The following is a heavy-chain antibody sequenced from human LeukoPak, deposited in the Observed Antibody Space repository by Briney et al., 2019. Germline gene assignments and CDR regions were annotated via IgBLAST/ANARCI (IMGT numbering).Heavy chain of an antibody. CDR2: ISSSSSYI. CDR3: AKGTDSSSWLNWFDP. Sequence: GGSLRLSCAASGFTFSSYSMNWVRQAPGKGLEWVSSISSSSSYIYYADSVKGRFTISRDNAKNSLYLQMNSLRAEDTAVYYCAKGTDSSSWLNWFDPWGQGTLVTVSS. V-gene: IGHV3-21*04. CDR1: GFTFSSYS. D-gene: IGHD6-13*01. J-gene: IGHJ5*02.